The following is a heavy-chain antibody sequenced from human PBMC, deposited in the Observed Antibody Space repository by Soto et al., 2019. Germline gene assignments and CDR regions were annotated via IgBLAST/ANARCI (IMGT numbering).Heavy chain of an antibody. V-gene: IGHV1-18*01. CDR3: ARDCDEEANFDP. Sequence: QVQLVQSGAEVKKPGASVKVSCKASGYTFTNYGISWVRQAPGQGLEWMGRINGDSGYTNYAQKLQGRVTMATDTSTSTAYMELRSLRSADTAVYSCARDCDEEANFDPWGQGTLVTVSS. J-gene: IGHJ5*02. CDR2: INGDSGYT. D-gene: IGHD2-21*02. CDR1: GYTFTNYG.